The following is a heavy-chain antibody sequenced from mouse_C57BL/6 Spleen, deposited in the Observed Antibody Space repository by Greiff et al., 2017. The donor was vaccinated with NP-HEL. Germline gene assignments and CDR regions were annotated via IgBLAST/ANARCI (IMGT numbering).Heavy chain of an antibody. Sequence: EVQVVESEGGLVQPGSSMKLSCTASGFTFSDYYMAWVRQVPEKGLEWVANINYDGSSTYYLDSLKSRFIISRDNAKNILYLQMSSLKSEDTATYYCAREDYGYDYAMDYWGQGTSVTVSS. CDR2: INYDGSST. D-gene: IGHD2-2*01. V-gene: IGHV5-16*01. CDR1: GFTFSDYY. CDR3: AREDYGYDYAMDY. J-gene: IGHJ4*01.